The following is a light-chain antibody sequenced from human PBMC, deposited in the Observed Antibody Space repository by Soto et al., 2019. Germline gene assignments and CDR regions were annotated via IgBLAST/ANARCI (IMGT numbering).Light chain of an antibody. CDR2: GAS. J-gene: IGKJ3*01. CDR1: QSVSSSY. Sequence: IVLTQSPGTLSLSPGEGATLSCRSSQSVSSSYLAWDQQKPGQATRLLFYGASSRATGIPDRFSGSGSGTDFTLTINRLEPEDFAVYYCQQYGSSPPFTFGPGTKVDIK. CDR3: QQYGSSPPFT. V-gene: IGKV3-20*01.